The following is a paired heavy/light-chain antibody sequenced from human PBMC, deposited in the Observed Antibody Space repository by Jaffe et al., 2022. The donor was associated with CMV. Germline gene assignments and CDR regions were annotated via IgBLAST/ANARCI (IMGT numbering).Heavy chain of an antibody. Sequence: EVQLVESGGGLVKPGGSLRLSCEASGLTFSDAWMSWARQVPGKGLQWIGRIKSKTNGGTAEYAAPKEGKFIISRDDSKNMMYLQLNSLQIEDTAVYFCTTDDWRWDYWGQGTLVTVSP. V-gene: IGHV3-15*01. CDR3: TTDDWRWDY. J-gene: IGHJ4*02. CDR2: IKSKTNGGTA. CDR1: GLTFSDAW. D-gene: IGHD2-21*01.
Light chain of an antibody. J-gene: IGKJ1*01. CDR1: QSVSSS. V-gene: IGKV3-11*01. CDR2: DTS. Sequence: ETVLTQSPATLSLSPGERATLSCRASQSVSSSLGWYQQKPGQAPRLLIYDTSNRATGIPARFTGSGSGTDFTLTISGLEPEDFAVYYCQQRGSWPRTFGQGTKVEFK. CDR3: QQRGSWPRT.